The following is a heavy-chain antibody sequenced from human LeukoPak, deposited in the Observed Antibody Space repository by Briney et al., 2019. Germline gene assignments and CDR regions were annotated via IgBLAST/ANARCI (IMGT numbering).Heavy chain of an antibody. CDR2: TNPNSGGT. D-gene: IGHD2-8*01. Sequence: ASVKVSCKASGYTFTAYYVHWVRQAPGQGLEWMGWTNPNSGGTHYAQKFQGRVTMTRDTFLNTAYMELSRLTSDDTAVYYCASERLNNAFDVWGQGTMVTVSS. CDR3: ASERLNNAFDV. J-gene: IGHJ3*01. V-gene: IGHV1-2*02. CDR1: GYTFTAYY.